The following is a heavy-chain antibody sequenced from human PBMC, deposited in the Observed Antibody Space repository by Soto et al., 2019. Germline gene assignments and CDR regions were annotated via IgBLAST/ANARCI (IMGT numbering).Heavy chain of an antibody. J-gene: IGHJ4*02. CDR2: IIPILGIA. CDR1: GGTFSSYT. CDR3: ARDLYDYVWGSYRQFDY. D-gene: IGHD3-16*02. Sequence: SVKVSCKASGGTFSSYTISWVRQAPGQGLEWMGRIIPILGIANYAQKFQGRVTITADESTSTAYMELSSLRSEDTAVYYCARDLYDYVWGSYRQFDYWGQGTLVTVSS. V-gene: IGHV1-69*04.